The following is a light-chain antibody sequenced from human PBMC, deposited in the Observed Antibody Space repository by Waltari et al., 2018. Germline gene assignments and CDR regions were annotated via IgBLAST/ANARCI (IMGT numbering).Light chain of an antibody. CDR1: QSVSSSY. CDR2: GAS. J-gene: IGKJ2*01. Sequence: EIVLTQSLGTLSLSPGERATLSCRASQSVSSSYLAWYQQKPGQAPRVLIYGASIRATGIPDRFSGSGSGTDFTLTISRLEPEDFALYFCQQYGGSPAYTFGQGTKLEI. V-gene: IGKV3-20*01. CDR3: QQYGGSPAYT.